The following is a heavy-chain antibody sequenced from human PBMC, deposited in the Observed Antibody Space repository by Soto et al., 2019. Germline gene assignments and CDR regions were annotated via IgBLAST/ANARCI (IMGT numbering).Heavy chain of an antibody. D-gene: IGHD3-3*01. Sequence: QVQLVQSGAEVKKPGASVKVSCKASGYTFTSYDINWVRQATGQGLEWMGWMNPNSGNTGYAQKFQGRVTMTRNNSISTAYMELSSLRSEDTAVYYCARGRGRITIFGVVNGGKNSFDYWGQGTLVTVSS. J-gene: IGHJ4*02. CDR3: ARGRGRITIFGVVNGGKNSFDY. CDR2: MNPNSGNT. CDR1: GYTFTSYD. V-gene: IGHV1-8*01.